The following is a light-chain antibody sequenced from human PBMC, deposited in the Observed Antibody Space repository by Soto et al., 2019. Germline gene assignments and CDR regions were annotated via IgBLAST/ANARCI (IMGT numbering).Light chain of an antibody. J-gene: IGKJ4*01. V-gene: IGKV1-39*01. CDR3: QQSYSTPGGLT. CDR2: AAS. CDR1: QSISSY. Sequence: DIQMTQSPSSLSASVGDRVTITCRARQSISSYLNWYQQKPGKAPKLLIYAASSLQSGVPSRFTGRGSRTDFPLTIRSLQPEDFATYSCQQSYSTPGGLTVGGPTKVEI.